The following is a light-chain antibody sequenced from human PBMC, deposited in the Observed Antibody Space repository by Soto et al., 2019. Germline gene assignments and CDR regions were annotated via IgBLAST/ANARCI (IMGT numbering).Light chain of an antibody. CDR1: QSISRW. CDR2: GAS. Sequence: DIQMTQSPSTLSASVGDRVTITCRASQSISRWLAWYQQKSGKAPKLLIYGASSLERGVPSRFSGSGSGTEFTFTLNSLQADGFATYYCQQYNSYDMWTFGQGTKVEIK. V-gene: IGKV1-5*01. CDR3: QQYNSYDMWT. J-gene: IGKJ1*01.